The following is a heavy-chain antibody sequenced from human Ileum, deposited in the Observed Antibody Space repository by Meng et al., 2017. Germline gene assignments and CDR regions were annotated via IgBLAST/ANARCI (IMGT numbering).Heavy chain of an antibody. CDR3: ARVSSMIMVYGGSYFDY. V-gene: IGHV4-34*01. J-gene: IGHJ4*02. CDR2: INHSGST. CDR1: GGSFSGYY. Sequence: QGPPQQWGAGLLKPSETLSLTCAVYGGSFSGYYWSWIRQPPGKGLEWIGEINHSGSTNYNPSLKSRVTISVDTSKNQFSLKLSSVTAADTAVYYCARVSSMIMVYGGSYFDYWGQGTLVTVSS. D-gene: IGHD2-8*01.